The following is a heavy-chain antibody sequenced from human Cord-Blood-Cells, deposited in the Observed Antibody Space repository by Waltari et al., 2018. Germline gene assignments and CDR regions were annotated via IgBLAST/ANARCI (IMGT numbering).Heavy chain of an antibody. D-gene: IGHD1-26*01. CDR1: GFTFSSYS. J-gene: IGHJ4*02. V-gene: IGHV3-21*01. Sequence: EVQLVESGGGLVKPGGSLRLSCAASGFTFSSYSMNWVRQAAGKGLEGVSSISSSSSYIYYAGLVKGRITISRDNAKNALYLQMNSLRAEDTAVYYCARDDLEGSYYFDYWGQGTLVTVSS. CDR2: ISSSSSYI. CDR3: ARDDLEGSYYFDY.